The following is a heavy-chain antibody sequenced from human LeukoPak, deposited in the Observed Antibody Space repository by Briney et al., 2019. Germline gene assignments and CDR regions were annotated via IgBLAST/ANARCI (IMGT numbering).Heavy chain of an antibody. CDR1: GFTFSNFW. CDR3: ARAGCTSYTCSTLGGFSS. V-gene: IGHV3-7*01. J-gene: IGHJ5*02. Sequence: GGSLRLSCAASGFTFSNFWMSWVRQAPGKGLEWVANIKQDGVEKYYVDSVRGRFTISRANAKNSLSLQIHRLRAQDTAWYYCARAGCTSYTCSTLGGFSSWGQGTLVTVSS. CDR2: IKQDGVEK. D-gene: IGHD2-8*01.